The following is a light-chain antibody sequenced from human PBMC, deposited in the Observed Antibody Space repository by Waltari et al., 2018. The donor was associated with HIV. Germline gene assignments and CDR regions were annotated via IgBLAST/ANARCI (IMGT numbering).Light chain of an antibody. CDR2: RTN. CDR1: RTNIGSNT. CDR3: AAWDDSLGAHYV. J-gene: IGLJ1*01. V-gene: IGLV1-44*01. Sequence: QSILTQPPSASGTPGQRVTVSCSGSRTNIGSNTVNWYQQLPGTAPKLLIYRTNQRPSGVPDRFSGSKSGTSASLAISGLQSDDEADYYCAAWDDSLGAHYVFGTGTKVTVL.